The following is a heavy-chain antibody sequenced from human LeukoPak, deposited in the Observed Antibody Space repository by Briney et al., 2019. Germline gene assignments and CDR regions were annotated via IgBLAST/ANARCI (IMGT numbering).Heavy chain of an antibody. V-gene: IGHV4-39*07. CDR2: INHSGST. J-gene: IGHJ6*02. D-gene: IGHD3-22*01. Sequence: SETLSLTCTVSGGSISSGGYYWSWIRQPPGKGLEWIGEINHSGSTNYNPSLKSRVTISVDTSKNQFSLKLSSVTAADTAVYYCARADYYDSSGYYGNYYYYGMDVWGQGTTVTVSS. CDR3: ARADYYDSSGYYGNYYYYGMDV. CDR1: GGSISSGGYY.